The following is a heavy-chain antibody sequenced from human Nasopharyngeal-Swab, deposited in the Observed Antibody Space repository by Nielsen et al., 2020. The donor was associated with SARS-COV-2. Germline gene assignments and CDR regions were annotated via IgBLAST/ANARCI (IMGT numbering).Heavy chain of an antibody. J-gene: IGHJ4*02. D-gene: IGHD6-13*01. Sequence: WVRQAPGQGLEWMGGIIPIFGTANYAQKFQGRVTITADKSTSTAYMELSSLRSEDTAVYYCARDARYSSSWSYGYWGQGTLVTVSS. CDR2: IIPIFGTA. V-gene: IGHV1-69*06. CDR3: ARDARYSSSWSYGY.